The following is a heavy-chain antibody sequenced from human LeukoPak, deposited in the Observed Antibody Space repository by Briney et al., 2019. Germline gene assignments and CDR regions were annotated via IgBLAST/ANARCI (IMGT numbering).Heavy chain of an antibody. Sequence: GGSLRLSCAASGFTFSSYAMTWVRQAPGKGLEWVSAISGSGSSPYYADSVRGRFTISRDNSKSTLYLQMNGLRAEDTAVYYCAKGYCSSTSCAFDYWGQGSLVTVSS. CDR2: ISGSGSSP. D-gene: IGHD2-2*01. CDR1: GFTFSSYA. J-gene: IGHJ4*02. V-gene: IGHV3-23*01. CDR3: AKGYCSSTSCAFDY.